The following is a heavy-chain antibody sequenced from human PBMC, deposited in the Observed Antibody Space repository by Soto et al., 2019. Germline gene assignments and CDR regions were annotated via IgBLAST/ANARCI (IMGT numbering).Heavy chain of an antibody. V-gene: IGHV4-59*11. D-gene: IGHD3-10*01. J-gene: IGHJ6*03. Sequence: QVQLQESGPGLVRPSETLSLTCTVSGGSINGHYWSWIRQPPGKGLEWIGCVYHSGSTTYNPSLSGRVSISVDTSKSQFSLKLNSVTAADTAVYYCALDRAHRGFFPYHYYYMHVWGKGRTVAVSS. CDR2: VYHSGST. CDR3: ALDRAHRGFFPYHYYYMHV. CDR1: GGSINGHY.